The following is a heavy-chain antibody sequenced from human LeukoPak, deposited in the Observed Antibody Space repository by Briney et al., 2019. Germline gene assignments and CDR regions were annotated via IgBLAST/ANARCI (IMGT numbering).Heavy chain of an antibody. D-gene: IGHD5-18*01. CDR3: ARSLWPEDY. J-gene: IGHJ4*02. CDR1: GFTFSSYW. Sequence: GGSLRLSCVASGFTFSSYWMSWVRQAPGKGLEWVANINQDGSEKNYVDSVKGRFTISRDNTKTSFYLQMNSLRAEDTAMYYCARSLWPEDYWGQGTLVTASS. CDR2: INQDGSEK. V-gene: IGHV3-7*01.